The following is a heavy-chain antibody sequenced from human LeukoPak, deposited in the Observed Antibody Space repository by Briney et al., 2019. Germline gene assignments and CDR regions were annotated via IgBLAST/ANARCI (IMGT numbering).Heavy chain of an antibody. CDR3: VRDVQGREETVVGDY. V-gene: IGHV3-33*01. CDR2: ISFDKTTK. CDR1: GFAFGRYA. Sequence: GRSLRLSCAASGFAFGRYAMHWVRQPPGKGLEWVAVISFDKTTKDYGDSVKGRFTISRDNSENKVYLQMNNVRVDHTAVYYCVRDVQGREETVVGDYWGQGTRVTVSS. D-gene: IGHD3-22*01. J-gene: IGHJ4*02.